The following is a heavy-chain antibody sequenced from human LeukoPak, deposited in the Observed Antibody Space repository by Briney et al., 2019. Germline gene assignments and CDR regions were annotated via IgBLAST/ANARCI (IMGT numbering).Heavy chain of an antibody. Sequence: GGSLRLSCAASGCTFSSYAMSWVRQAPGKGLEWVSAISGSGGSTYYADSVKGRFTISRDNSKNTLYLQMNSLRAEDTAVYYCARDGRHTGPFDYWGQGTLVTVSS. CDR1: GCTFSSYA. D-gene: IGHD2-8*02. V-gene: IGHV3-23*01. CDR2: ISGSGGST. J-gene: IGHJ4*02. CDR3: ARDGRHTGPFDY.